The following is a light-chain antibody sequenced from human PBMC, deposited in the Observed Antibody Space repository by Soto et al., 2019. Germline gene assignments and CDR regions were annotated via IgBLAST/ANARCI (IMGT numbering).Light chain of an antibody. CDR1: QSLGSN. CDR3: QQYNNFWT. V-gene: IGKV3-15*01. CDR2: GAS. J-gene: IGKJ1*01. Sequence: EVVMTQSPDTLSVSPGERVTLSCRASQSLGSNLAWYQQKPGQAPRLLIYGASTRATGIPARFSGSGSGTEFTLTISSLQSEDFAVYYCQQYNNFWTFGQGTKVEIK.